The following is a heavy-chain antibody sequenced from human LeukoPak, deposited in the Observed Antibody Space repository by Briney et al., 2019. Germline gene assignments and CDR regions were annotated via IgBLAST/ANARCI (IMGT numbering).Heavy chain of an antibody. CDR2: IAYDGSNK. CDR3: ARALGGFGEHYFDY. Sequence: GRSLRLSCAASGFTSTSYSMHWVRHAPGKGLEWVAVIAYDGSNKYYADSVKGRFTISRDKSKNTLYLQMNSLRAEDTTVYYCARALGGFGEHYFDYWGQGTLVTVSS. CDR1: GFTSTSYS. D-gene: IGHD3-10*01. V-gene: IGHV3-30-3*01. J-gene: IGHJ4*02.